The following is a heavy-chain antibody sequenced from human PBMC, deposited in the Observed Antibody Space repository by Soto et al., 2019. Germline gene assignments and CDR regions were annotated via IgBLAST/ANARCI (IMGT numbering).Heavy chain of an antibody. CDR3: VRYCSTTLCNGVATRTFDY. CDR2: ISSSGYTV. J-gene: IGHJ4*02. Sequence: PGGSLRLSCAASRFTFSTYEMNWVRQAPGKGLEWVSYISSSGYTVYYADSVKGRFTISRDNTRNSLYLQMNSLRDEDTALYYCVRYCSTTLCNGVATRTFDYCGQGTLVTVSS. CDR1: RFTFSTYE. V-gene: IGHV3-48*03. D-gene: IGHD2-2*01.